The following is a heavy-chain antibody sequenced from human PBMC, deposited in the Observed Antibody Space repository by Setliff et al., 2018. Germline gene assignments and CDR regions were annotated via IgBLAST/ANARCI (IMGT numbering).Heavy chain of an antibody. V-gene: IGHV1-69*13. CDR1: GRLFNNFA. CDR2: LIPIFNTP. D-gene: IGHD1-26*01. J-gene: IGHJ4*02. Sequence: GASVKVSCKAPGRLFNNFAFSWVRQAPGQGLEWMGRLIPIFNTPNYAQKFQDRITLSADESTGIAYMELTSLTFGDTAIYYCARDIGVTIAGATFRGFDTWGQGTQVTVSS. CDR3: ARDIGVTIAGATFRGFDT.